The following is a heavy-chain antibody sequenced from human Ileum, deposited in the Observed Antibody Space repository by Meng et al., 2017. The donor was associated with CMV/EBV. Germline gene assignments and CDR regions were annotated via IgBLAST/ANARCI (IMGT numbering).Heavy chain of an antibody. J-gene: IGHJ3*02. Sequence: GESLKISCAASGFTFSSYAMSWVRQAPGKGLEWVSAISGSGGSTYYADSVKGRFTISRDNSKNTLYLQMNSLRAEDTAVYYCAKDTTHLGIVVSDAFDIWGQGTMVTVSS. V-gene: IGHV3-23*01. CDR1: GFTFSSYA. D-gene: IGHD3-22*01. CDR3: AKDTTHLGIVVSDAFDI. CDR2: ISGSGGST.